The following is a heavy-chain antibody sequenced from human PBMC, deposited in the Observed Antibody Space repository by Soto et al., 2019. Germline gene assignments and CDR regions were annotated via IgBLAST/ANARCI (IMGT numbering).Heavy chain of an antibody. D-gene: IGHD3-9*01. CDR1: GYTFTSYG. Sequence: ASVKVSCKAFGYTFTSYGISWVLQAPGEGLEWMGWISAYNGNTNYAQKLQGRVTMTTDTSTSTAYMELRSLRSDDTAVYYCAREPYYDILTGYYYYYGMDVWGQGTTVTVSS. J-gene: IGHJ6*02. V-gene: IGHV1-18*01. CDR3: AREPYYDILTGYYYYYGMDV. CDR2: ISAYNGNT.